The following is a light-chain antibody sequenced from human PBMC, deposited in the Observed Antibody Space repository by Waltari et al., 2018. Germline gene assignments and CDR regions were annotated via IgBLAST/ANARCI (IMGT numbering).Light chain of an antibody. CDR3: SAWDDSLNGPVV. V-gene: IGLV1-44*01. J-gene: IGLJ2*01. Sequence: QSVLTQPPSASGTLGQRVTISCSGSRCTIGRNVGSWHQPCPGTAPRLIIHSTHQRPSGVPDRFSGTKSGTSASLAISGLQAADEADYYCSAWDDSLNGPVVFGGGTKLTVL. CDR1: RCTIGRNV. CDR2: STH.